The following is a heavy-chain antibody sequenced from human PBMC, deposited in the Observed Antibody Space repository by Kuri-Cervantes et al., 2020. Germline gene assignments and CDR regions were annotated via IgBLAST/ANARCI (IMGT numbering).Heavy chain of an antibody. V-gene: IGHV3-7*01. CDR2: IKEDGSEK. J-gene: IGHJ4*02. CDR1: QFTFSSYY. D-gene: IGHD3/OR15-3a*01. CDR3: ARDLDGKDY. Sequence: GGSLRLSCAASQFTFSSYYMNCVRQAPGKGLEWVANIKEDGSEKYYVDSVEGRFTISRDNAENSLYLQMNSLRAEDTAVYYCARDLDGKDYWGQGTLVTVSS.